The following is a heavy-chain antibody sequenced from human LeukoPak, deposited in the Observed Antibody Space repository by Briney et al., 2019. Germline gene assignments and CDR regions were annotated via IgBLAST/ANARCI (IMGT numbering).Heavy chain of an antibody. J-gene: IGHJ4*02. CDR2: INPGGGST. Sequence: ASVKVSCKASGYTFTSYDINWVRHAPGQGLKWMGIINPGGGSTTYAQKFQGRIIMTRDTSTSTVYMELSSLRSEDTAVYYCARGLGYWGQGTLVTVSS. V-gene: IGHV1-46*01. CDR3: ARGLGY. CDR1: GYTFTSYD.